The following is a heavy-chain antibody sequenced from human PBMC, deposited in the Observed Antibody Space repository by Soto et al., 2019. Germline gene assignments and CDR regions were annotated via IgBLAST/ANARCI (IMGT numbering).Heavy chain of an antibody. CDR3: ARGQLGDY. V-gene: IGHV4-34*01. J-gene: IGHJ4*02. CDR2: INHGGST. D-gene: IGHD1-1*01. Sequence: QVQLQRWGAGLLKPSETLSLTCGVDGGFFTGYYWSWVRQPPGKGLELIGQINHGGSTKYNPSLTSRVTMSIDTSKNQCSLSLNSVTAADTAVYYCARGQLGDYWGQGIQVTVSS. CDR1: GGFFTGYY.